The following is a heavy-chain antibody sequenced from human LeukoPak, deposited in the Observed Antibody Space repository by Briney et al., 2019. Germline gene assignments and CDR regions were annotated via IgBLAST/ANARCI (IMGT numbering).Heavy chain of an antibody. Sequence: PSETLSLTCTVSGGSISSGGYSWSWIRQHPGKGLEWIGYIYYSGSTYYNPSLKSRVTISVDTSKNQFSLKLSSVTAADTAVYYCARAPYYDYVWGSYRPYYFDYWGQGTLVTVSS. CDR1: GGSISSGGYS. V-gene: IGHV4-31*03. D-gene: IGHD3-16*02. CDR3: ARAPYYDYVWGSYRPYYFDY. J-gene: IGHJ4*02. CDR2: IYYSGST.